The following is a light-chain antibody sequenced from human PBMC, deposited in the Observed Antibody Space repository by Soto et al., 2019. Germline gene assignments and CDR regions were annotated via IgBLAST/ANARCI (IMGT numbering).Light chain of an antibody. CDR3: KQARSFPVT. CDR1: QDVGRW. CDR2: ATY. J-gene: IGKJ5*01. V-gene: IGKV1D-12*01. Sequence: DIQMTQSPSSLSASVGDTVTITCRSSQDVGRWLSWYQQKPGKAHKILIFATYTLQSGVHSRFSGSGSGTDFTLTITSLQSEDFATYYCKQARSFPVTFGQGTRLEN.